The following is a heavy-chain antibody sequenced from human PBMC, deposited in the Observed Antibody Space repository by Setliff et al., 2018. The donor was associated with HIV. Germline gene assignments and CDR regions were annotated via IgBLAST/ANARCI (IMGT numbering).Heavy chain of an antibody. CDR2: THYSGNT. J-gene: IGHJ3*02. CDR1: GGSISSGVFY. CDR3: ARASAERSSVRGLAIAFDI. Sequence: SETLSLTCTVSGGSISSGVFYWTWIRQLPGKGLEWIGYTHYSGNTYYKPSLKSPLSVSVDTSKNQFSLNLTSVTAADTAVYYCARASAERSSVRGLAIAFDIWGQGTMVTVSS. V-gene: IGHV4-31*01. D-gene: IGHD3-10*01.